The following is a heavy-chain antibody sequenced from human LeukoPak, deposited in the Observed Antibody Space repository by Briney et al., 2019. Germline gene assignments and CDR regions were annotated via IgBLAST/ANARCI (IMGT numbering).Heavy chain of an antibody. D-gene: IGHD5-12*01. CDR1: GYTFTSYA. CDR2: INTNTGSP. Sequence: ASVKVSCKASGYTFTSYAMNWVRQAPGQGLEWMGWINTNTGSPTYAQGSTGRFVFSLDTSVSTAYLQISSLKAEDTAVYYCASSGYDSEYYFDYWGQGTLVTVSS. J-gene: IGHJ4*02. CDR3: ASSGYDSEYYFDY. V-gene: IGHV7-4-1*02.